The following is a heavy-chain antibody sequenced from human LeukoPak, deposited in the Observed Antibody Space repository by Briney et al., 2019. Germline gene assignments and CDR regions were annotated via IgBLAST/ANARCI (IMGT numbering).Heavy chain of an antibody. CDR2: IYYSGST. J-gene: IGHJ3*02. CDR3: ARFQSKMGSDAFDI. CDR1: GGSISSGDCY. V-gene: IGHV4-30-4*08. Sequence: PSETLSLTCTVSGGSISSGDCYWSWIRQPPGKGLEWIGYIYYSGSTYYNPSLKSRVTISVDTSKNQFSLKLSSVTAADTAVYYCARFQSKMGSDAFDIWGQGTMVTVSS. D-gene: IGHD5-24*01.